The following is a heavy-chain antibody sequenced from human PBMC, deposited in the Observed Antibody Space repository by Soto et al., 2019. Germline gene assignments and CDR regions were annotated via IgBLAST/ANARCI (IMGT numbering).Heavy chain of an antibody. J-gene: IGHJ4*02. CDR2: IYWNDDK. CDR3: AHSPSGWYLFDY. Sequence: QITLKGSGPTLVIPTQTLTLTCTFSGFSRSTSGLGVGWIRQPPGKALEWLALIYWNDDKHYSPSLKARRTITTDTSKNQVVLTMTNMDPVDTATYYCAHSPSGWYLFDYWGQGTLVTVSS. V-gene: IGHV2-5*01. D-gene: IGHD6-19*01. CDR1: GFSRSTSGLG.